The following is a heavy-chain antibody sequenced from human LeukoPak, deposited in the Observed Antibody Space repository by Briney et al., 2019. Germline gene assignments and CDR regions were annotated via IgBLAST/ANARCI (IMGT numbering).Heavy chain of an antibody. V-gene: IGHV4-30-2*01. Sequence: SETLSLTCAVSGGSISSGDYSWSWIRQPPGKGLEWIGYIYHSGSTYYNPSLKSRVTISVDRSKNQFSLKLSSVTAADTAVYYCARMDSSGYYFGVDYWGQGTLVTVSS. J-gene: IGHJ4*02. CDR3: ARMDSSGYYFGVDY. CDR1: GGSISSGDYS. D-gene: IGHD3-22*01. CDR2: IYHSGST.